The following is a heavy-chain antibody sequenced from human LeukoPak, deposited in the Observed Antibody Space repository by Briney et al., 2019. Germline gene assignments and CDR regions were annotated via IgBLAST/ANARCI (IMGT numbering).Heavy chain of an antibody. Sequence: PSETLSLTCTVSGGSISSGGYYWSWIRQHPGKGLEGIVDIYYSGSTNYNPSLKSRVTISVDTSKNQFSLKLSSVTAADTAVYYCATGTYYYDSSGCPTPATGAFDIWGQGTMVTVSS. V-gene: IGHV4-61*08. CDR3: ATGTYYYDSSGCPTPATGAFDI. J-gene: IGHJ3*02. D-gene: IGHD3-22*01. CDR2: IYYSGST. CDR1: GGSISSGGYY.